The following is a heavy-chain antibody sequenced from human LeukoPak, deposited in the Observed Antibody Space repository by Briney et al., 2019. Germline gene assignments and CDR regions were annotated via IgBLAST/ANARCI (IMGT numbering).Heavy chain of an antibody. CDR3: ARGLTKYGTTQPYYFDY. CDR2: INHSGST. D-gene: IGHD2-2*01. V-gene: IGHV4-34*01. CDR1: GGSFSGYY. J-gene: IGHJ4*02. Sequence: SETLSLTCAVYGGSFSGYYWSWIRQPPGKGLEWIGEINHSGSTNYNPSLKSRVTISVDTSKNQFSLKLSSVTAADTAVYYCARGLTKYGTTQPYYFDYWGQGTLVTVSS.